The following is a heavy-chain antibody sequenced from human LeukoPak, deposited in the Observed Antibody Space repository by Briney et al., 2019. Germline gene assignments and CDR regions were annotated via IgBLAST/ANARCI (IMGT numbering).Heavy chain of an antibody. CDR2: IKQDGSEK. V-gene: IGHV3-7*01. CDR3: ARDSPRGLYYYYGMDV. J-gene: IGHJ6*02. CDR1: GFAFSSYW. D-gene: IGHD3-10*01. Sequence: TGGSLRLSCAASGFAFSSYWMSWVRQAPGKGLEWVANIKQDGSEKYYVDSVKGRFTISRDNAKISLYLQMNSVRAEDTAVYYCARDSPRGLYYYYGMDVWGQGTTVTVSS.